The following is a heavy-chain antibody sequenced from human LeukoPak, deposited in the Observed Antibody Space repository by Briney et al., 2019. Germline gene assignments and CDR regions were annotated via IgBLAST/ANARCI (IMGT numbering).Heavy chain of an antibody. J-gene: IGHJ4*02. CDR2: IYYSGST. CDR3: ARNADVTVASVTFDY. CDR1: GGSISSSSYY. D-gene: IGHD6-19*01. V-gene: IGHV4-39*01. Sequence: PSETLSLTCTVSGGSISSSSYYWGWIRQPPGRGLEWIGSIYYSGSTYYNPSLKSRVTISVDTSKNQFSLRVSSMTAADTAVYFCARNADVTVASVTFDYWGQGTLVTVSS.